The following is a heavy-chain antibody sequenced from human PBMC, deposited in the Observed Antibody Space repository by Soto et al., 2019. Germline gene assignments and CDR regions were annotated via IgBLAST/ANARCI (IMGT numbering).Heavy chain of an antibody. CDR1: ALSLSTSVMC. J-gene: IGHJ6*02. Sequence: GLAHVIPRHTLALTCSFSALSLSTSVMCVSWIRQPPGKCVEWLALIDWDDDKYYTASLKPRLTISKDPSKNQVVLTMTNMDPADTATYYCERIRHLAVAGDTSDRGMDGWGQGTTVTVSS. CDR2: IDWDDDK. V-gene: IGHV2-70*01. CDR3: ERIRHLAVAGDTSDRGMDG. D-gene: IGHD6-13*01.